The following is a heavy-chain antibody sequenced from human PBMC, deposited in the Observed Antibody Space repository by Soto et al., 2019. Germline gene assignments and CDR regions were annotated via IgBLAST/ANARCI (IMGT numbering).Heavy chain of an antibody. J-gene: IGHJ5*02. CDR1: GFTFSSYS. D-gene: IGHD3-16*01. Sequence: GGSLRLSCAGSGFTFSSYSINWVRQAPWKGLEWVSYISSSSSTIYYTDSVKGRFPISSDNAKNSLYLQMNSLRDEDTAVYYCARERGEAIEYNWFDPWGQRTLVPFS. CDR3: ARERGEAIEYNWFDP. V-gene: IGHV3-48*02. CDR2: ISSSSSTI.